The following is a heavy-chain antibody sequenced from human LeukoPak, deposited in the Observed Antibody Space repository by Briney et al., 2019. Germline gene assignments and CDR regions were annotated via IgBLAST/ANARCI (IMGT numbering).Heavy chain of an antibody. CDR3: AREVVAAAGTVDY. CDR1: GGSFSGYY. Sequence: PSETLSLTCAVFGGSFSGYYWSWIRQPPGKGLEWIGEINHSGSTIYNPSFKSRVTISVDTSKNQFSLILSSVTTADTAVYYCAREVVAAAGTVDYWGQGTLVTVSS. CDR2: INHSGST. D-gene: IGHD6-13*01. V-gene: IGHV4-34*01. J-gene: IGHJ4*02.